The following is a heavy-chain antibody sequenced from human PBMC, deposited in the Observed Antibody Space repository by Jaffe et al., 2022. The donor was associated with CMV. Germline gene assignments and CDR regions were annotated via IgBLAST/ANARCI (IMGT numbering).Heavy chain of an antibody. J-gene: IGHJ4*02. Sequence: EVQLVQSGAEVKKPGESLRISCKGSGYSFTSYWISWVRQMPGKGLEWMGRIDPSDSYTNYSPSFQGHVTISADKSISTAYLQWSSLKASDTAMYYCAIVILPNGYSSSWYLDYWGQGTLVTVSS. CDR2: IDPSDSYT. CDR1: GYSFTSYW. V-gene: IGHV5-10-1*03. D-gene: IGHD6-13*01. CDR3: AIVILPNGYSSSWYLDY.